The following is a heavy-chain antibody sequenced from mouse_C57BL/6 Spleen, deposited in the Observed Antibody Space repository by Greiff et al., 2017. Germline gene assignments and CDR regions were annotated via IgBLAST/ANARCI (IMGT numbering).Heavy chain of an antibody. CDR1: GFTFSDYY. J-gene: IGHJ4*01. D-gene: IGHD4-1*01. CDR2: INYDGSST. Sequence: EVQLVESEGGLVQPGSSMKLSCTASGFTFSDYYMAWVRQVPEKGLEWVANINYDGSSTYYLDSLKSRFIISRDNAKNILYLQMSSLKSEDTATYYCARDWAPYAMDYWGQGTSVTVSS. V-gene: IGHV5-16*01. CDR3: ARDWAPYAMDY.